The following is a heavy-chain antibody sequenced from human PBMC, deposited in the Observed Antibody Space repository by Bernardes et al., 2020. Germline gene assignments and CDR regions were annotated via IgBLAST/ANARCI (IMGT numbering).Heavy chain of an antibody. CDR2: ISHGGSNK. V-gene: IGHV3-30-3*01. D-gene: IGHD4-17*01. CDR3: ARASYGDYGLGAFDI. J-gene: IGHJ3*02. CDR1: GFTFSNYD. Sequence: AGSLSLSCAASGFTFSNYDMHWVRQAPGKGLEWVADISHGGSNKYYADSVKGRFTISRDNSKNTLYLQMNSLIAEDTAVYYCARASYGDYGLGAFDIWCQGTMVTDSS.